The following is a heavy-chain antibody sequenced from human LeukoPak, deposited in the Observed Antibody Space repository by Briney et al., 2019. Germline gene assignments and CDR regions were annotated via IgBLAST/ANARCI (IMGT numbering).Heavy chain of an antibody. J-gene: IGHJ4*02. V-gene: IGHV1-46*01. CDR2: INPSGDST. D-gene: IGHD3-16*01. CDR1: GYTFTINH. Sequence: ASVKVSCKASGYTFTINHIHWVRQAPGQGLEWMGVINPSGDSTNYAQNFQGRVTMTRDTSTSTVYMELRSLRSEDTAIYYCAKLATSDTGETYWGQGTLVTVSS. CDR3: AKLATSDTGETY.